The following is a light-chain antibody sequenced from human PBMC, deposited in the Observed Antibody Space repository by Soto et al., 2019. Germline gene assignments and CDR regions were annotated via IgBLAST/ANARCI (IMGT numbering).Light chain of an antibody. J-gene: IGLJ2*01. Sequence: QSSLTQPASVSGSPGQSSTISFTGTSSDIGSDNYVSWFQQRPGKAPTLIIYEVSNRPSGVSTHFSGSKSGNTASLTISGLLPEDEAEYYCSSYTTTTRLFGGGTKLTVL. V-gene: IGLV2-14*01. CDR2: EVS. CDR3: SSYTTTTRL. CDR1: SSDIGSDNY.